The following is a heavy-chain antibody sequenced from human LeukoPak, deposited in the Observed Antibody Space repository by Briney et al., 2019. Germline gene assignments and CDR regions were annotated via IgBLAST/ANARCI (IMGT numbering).Heavy chain of an antibody. CDR2: ISGSGGST. CDR1: GFTFSSYA. D-gene: IGHD3-16*02. J-gene: IGHJ4*02. CDR3: AKGPGGYVWGSYRPYYFDY. V-gene: IGHV3-23*01. Sequence: PGGSLRLSCAASGFTFSSYAMSWVRQAPGKGLEWVSAISGSGGSTYYAGSVKGRFTISRDNSKNTLYLQMNSLRAEDTAVYYCAKGPGGYVWGSYRPYYFDYWGQGTLVTVSS.